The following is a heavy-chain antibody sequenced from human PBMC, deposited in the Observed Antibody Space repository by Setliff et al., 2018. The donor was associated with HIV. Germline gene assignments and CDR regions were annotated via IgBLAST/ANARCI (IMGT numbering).Heavy chain of an antibody. CDR3: ATRPRIAARPFDY. J-gene: IGHJ4*02. CDR2: IFHSGDT. D-gene: IGHD6-6*01. V-gene: IGHV4-31*03. CDR1: GVSVGSGDYY. Sequence: SETLSLTCSVSGVSVGSGDYYWHWIRQHPEKALEWIGYIFHSGDTYYNPSLKSRISMSVDTSKNQSSLELTSLTAADTAVYYCATRPRIAARPFDYWGQGMLVTVSS.